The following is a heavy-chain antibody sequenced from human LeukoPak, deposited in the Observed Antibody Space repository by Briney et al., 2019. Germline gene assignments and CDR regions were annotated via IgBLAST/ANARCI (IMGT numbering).Heavy chain of an antibody. J-gene: IGHJ4*02. CDR2: INHSGST. V-gene: IGHV4-34*01. Sequence: SETLSLACAVYGGSFSGYYWSWIRQPPGKGLEWIGEINHSGSTNYNPSLKSRVTISVDTSKNQFSLKLSSVTAADTAVYYCARGGDVDSYPYFDYWGQGTLVTVSS. CDR1: GGSFSGYY. D-gene: IGHD3-16*01. CDR3: ARGGDVDSYPYFDY.